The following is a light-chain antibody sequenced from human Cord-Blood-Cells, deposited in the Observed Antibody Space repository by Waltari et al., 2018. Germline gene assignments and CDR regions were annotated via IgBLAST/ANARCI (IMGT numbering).Light chain of an antibody. CDR1: QSISSY. J-gene: IGKJ1*01. CDR3: QQSYSTPWT. CDR2: AAY. Sequence: DIQMTQSPSSLSASVGDRVTINCRASQSISSYLNWYQQKPGKAPKLLIYAAYSLQSGVPSRFSGSGSGTDFTLTISSLQPEDFATYYCQQSYSTPWTFGQGTKVEIK. V-gene: IGKV1-39*01.